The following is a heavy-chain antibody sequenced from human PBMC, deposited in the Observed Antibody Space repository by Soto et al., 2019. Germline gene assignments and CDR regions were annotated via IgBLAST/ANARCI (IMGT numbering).Heavy chain of an antibody. D-gene: IGHD3-10*01. Sequence: DVQLVESGGGLVQPGGSRRLSCAASGFTFSTYYMTWVRQAPGKGLEWVASIKNDGSEQYYVDSVKGRFTISRDNAKNSLYLQMNSLRAGDTALYYCSRENWFQDYWGQGTRVTVSS. CDR2: IKNDGSEQ. CDR1: GFTFSTYY. J-gene: IGHJ4*02. CDR3: SRENWFQDY. V-gene: IGHV3-7*03.